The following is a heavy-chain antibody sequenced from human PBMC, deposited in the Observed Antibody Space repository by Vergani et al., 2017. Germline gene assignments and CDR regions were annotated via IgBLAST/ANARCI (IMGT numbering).Heavy chain of an antibody. Sequence: QVQLQQWGAGLLKPSETLSLTCAVYGGSFSGYYWSWIRQPPGKGLEWIGEINHSGSTNYNPSLKSRVTISVDTSKNQFSLKLSSVTAADTAVYYCARGFYDYVLGSYRPFYYFDHWGQGTLVTVSS. CDR3: ARGFYDYVLGSYRPFYYFDH. CDR1: GGSFSGYY. CDR2: INHSGST. V-gene: IGHV4-34*01. J-gene: IGHJ4*02. D-gene: IGHD3-16*02.